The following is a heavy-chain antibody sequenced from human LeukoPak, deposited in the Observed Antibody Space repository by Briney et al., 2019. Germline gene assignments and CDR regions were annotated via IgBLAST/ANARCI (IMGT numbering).Heavy chain of an antibody. Sequence: GGSLRLSCAASGFTFSSYAMSWVRQAPGKGLEWVSAISGSGGSTYYADSVKGRFTISRDNSKKTLYLQMNSLRAEDTAVYYCARAHSSNWFSLFDYWGQGTLVTVSS. CDR3: ARAHSSNWFSLFDY. CDR1: GFTFSSYA. V-gene: IGHV3-23*01. J-gene: IGHJ4*02. CDR2: ISGSGGST. D-gene: IGHD6-13*01.